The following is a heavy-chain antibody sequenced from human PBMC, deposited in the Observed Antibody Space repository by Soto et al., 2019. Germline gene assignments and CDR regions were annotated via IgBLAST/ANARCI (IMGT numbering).Heavy chain of an antibody. Sequence: QVQLQESGPGLVKPSETLSLTCTVSGDSITDYYWSWVRQPPGKALEWIGYIYYSGSTDNNPSLKSRVTISLDPAKKQFSLKLKSVTAADTAVYYCARDLGIGSGPFDASGQGTMVTVSA. CDR2: IYYSGST. CDR3: ARDLGIGSGPFDA. V-gene: IGHV4-59*01. D-gene: IGHD2-2*03. CDR1: GDSITDYY. J-gene: IGHJ3*01.